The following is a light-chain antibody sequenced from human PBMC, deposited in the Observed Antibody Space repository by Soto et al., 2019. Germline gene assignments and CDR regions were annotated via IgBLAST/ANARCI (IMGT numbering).Light chain of an antibody. Sequence: DIQMTQSPSTLPASVGDRVTITCRASQSISISLNWYQLKPGKAPNLLMYGASYLKSGVPTRFSGSGSGTDFTLTIRSLQPEDFATYYCQQTYTTPEITFGQGTRREIK. CDR2: GAS. CDR1: QSISIS. CDR3: QQTYTTPEIT. J-gene: IGKJ5*01. V-gene: IGKV1-39*01.